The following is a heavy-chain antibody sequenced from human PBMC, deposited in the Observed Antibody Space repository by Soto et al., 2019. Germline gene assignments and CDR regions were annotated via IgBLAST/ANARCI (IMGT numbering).Heavy chain of an antibody. Sequence: ASVKVSCKVSGYTLTELSMHWVRQAPGKGPEWMGGFDPEDGETIYAQKFQGRVTMTEETSTDTAYMELSSLRSEETAVYYCALSHFYGPTTIDYWGEGTLVTVS. CDR3: ALSHFYGPTTIDY. V-gene: IGHV1-24*01. CDR1: GYTLTELS. CDR2: FDPEDGET. D-gene: IGHD1-1*01. J-gene: IGHJ4*02.